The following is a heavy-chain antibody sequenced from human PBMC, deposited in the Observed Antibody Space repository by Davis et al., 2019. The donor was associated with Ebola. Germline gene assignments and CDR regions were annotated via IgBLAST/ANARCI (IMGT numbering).Heavy chain of an antibody. CDR1: GFTFSSYS. CDR2: ISSSGNPV. Sequence: GGSLRLSCAASGFTFSSYSMSWIRQAPGKGLECVSYISSSGNPVYYADSVKGRFTISRDNAKNSLYLQMHSLKAEDTAVYYCAKDPFGSGEGWFDPWGQGTLVTVSS. CDR3: AKDPFGSGEGWFDP. D-gene: IGHD3-10*01. J-gene: IGHJ5*02. V-gene: IGHV3-48*04.